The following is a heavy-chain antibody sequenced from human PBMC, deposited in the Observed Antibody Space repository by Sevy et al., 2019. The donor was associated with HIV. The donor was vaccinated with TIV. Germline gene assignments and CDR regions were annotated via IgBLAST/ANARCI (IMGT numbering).Heavy chain of an antibody. J-gene: IGHJ6*02. V-gene: IGHV3-30-3*01. D-gene: IGHD4-17*01. CDR1: RFAFSNYYA. Sequence: GGSLRLSCAASRFAFSNYYAMHWVRQAPGKGLEWVALKSYDGSDTYYADSVKGRFTVSRDNFKNTLFLQMNSLTTEDTAVYYCARPRANYVDHYFFYAMDVWGQGTTVTVSS. CDR3: ARPRANYVDHYFFYAMDV. CDR2: KSYDGSDT.